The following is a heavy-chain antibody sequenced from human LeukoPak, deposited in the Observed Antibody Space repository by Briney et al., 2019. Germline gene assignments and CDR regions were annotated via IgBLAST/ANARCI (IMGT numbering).Heavy chain of an antibody. J-gene: IGHJ4*02. V-gene: IGHV1-2*02. CDR3: ASLNYYCSGSYNY. CDR2: INPNSGGT. Sequence: ASVKVSCKASGYTFTGYYMHWVRQAPGQGLEWMGWINPNSGGTNYAQKFQGRVTMTRDTSISTAYMELSRLRSDDTAVYYCASLNYYCSGSYNYWGQGTLVTVSS. D-gene: IGHD3-10*01. CDR1: GYTFTGYY.